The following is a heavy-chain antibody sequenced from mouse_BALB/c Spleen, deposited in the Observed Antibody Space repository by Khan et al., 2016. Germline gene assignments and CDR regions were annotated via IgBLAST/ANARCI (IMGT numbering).Heavy chain of an antibody. CDR2: IIPSSGYT. CDR3: AREVITTAAFDY. D-gene: IGHD1-2*01. V-gene: IGHV1-4*02. CDR1: GYTFTIYT. J-gene: IGHJ2*01. Sequence: QVQLKQSTAELAGPGASVKMSCKASGYTFTIYTLQWITQRPGQGLEWIGYIIPSSGYTEYNQKFKDKTTLTADRSSKTAYMQLNSLTSEDSAVYYGAREVITTAAFDYWGQGTTLTVSS.